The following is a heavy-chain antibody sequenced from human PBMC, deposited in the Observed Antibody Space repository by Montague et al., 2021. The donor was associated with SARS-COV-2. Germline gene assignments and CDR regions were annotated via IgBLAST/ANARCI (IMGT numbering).Heavy chain of an antibody. V-gene: IGHV4-39*01. Sequence: SETLSLTCLVSGGSITRSYYWGWIRQSPGKGLEWIGSIYYSGSTYYNPSLKSRVTISVDTSKNQFSLKLNSVTAADSAVYYCVRYGGYDLSTDYWGPGSLVTVSS. J-gene: IGHJ4*02. CDR1: GGSITRSYY. D-gene: IGHD5-12*01. CDR3: VRYGGYDLSTDY. CDR2: IYYSGST.